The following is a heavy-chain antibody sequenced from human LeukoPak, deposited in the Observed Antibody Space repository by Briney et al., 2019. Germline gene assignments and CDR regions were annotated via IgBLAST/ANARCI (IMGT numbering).Heavy chain of an antibody. J-gene: IGHJ4*02. Sequence: PGGSLRLSCAASGFTFSSYAMHWVRQAPGKGLEWVAVISYDGSNKYYADSVKGRFTISRDNAKHSLYLQMNSLRAEDTAVYYCARDHPIRGYSYGCLDYWGQGTLVTVSS. CDR2: ISYDGSNK. CDR3: ARDHPIRGYSYGCLDY. V-gene: IGHV3-30*04. D-gene: IGHD5-18*01. CDR1: GFTFSSYA.